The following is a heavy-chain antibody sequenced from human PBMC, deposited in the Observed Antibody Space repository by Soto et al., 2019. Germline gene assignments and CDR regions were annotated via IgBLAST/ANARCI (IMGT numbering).Heavy chain of an antibody. V-gene: IGHV1-18*01. CDR1: GYTFTSYG. CDR3: ARDVTYYDILTGYYRGRGMDY. CDR2: ISAYNGNT. J-gene: IGHJ4*02. Sequence: QVQLVQSGAEVKKPGASVKVSCKASGYTFTSYGISWVRQALGQGLEWMGWISAYNGNTNYAQKLQGRVTMTTDTSTSTAYMELRSLRSDDTAVYYCARDVTYYDILTGYYRGRGMDYWGQGTLVTVSS. D-gene: IGHD3-9*01.